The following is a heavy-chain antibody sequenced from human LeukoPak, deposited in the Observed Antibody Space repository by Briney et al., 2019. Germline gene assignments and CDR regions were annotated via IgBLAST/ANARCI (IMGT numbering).Heavy chain of an antibody. V-gene: IGHV5-51*01. J-gene: IGHJ6*02. CDR3: ARWKDDSTMGYYYYYGMDV. CDR2: SYPGDSDT. Sequence: GESLTISCMGSGYSFTSHWIGWVRQMPGKGLEWMGISYPGDSDTRYSPSFQGQVTISTDKSISTDYLQWSSLKASDTAMYYCARWKDDSTMGYYYYYGMDVWGQGTTVTVSS. D-gene: IGHD3-22*01. CDR1: GYSFTSHW.